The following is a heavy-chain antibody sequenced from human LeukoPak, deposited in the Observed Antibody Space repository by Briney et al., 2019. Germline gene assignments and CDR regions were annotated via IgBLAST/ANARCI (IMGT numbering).Heavy chain of an antibody. J-gene: IGHJ4*02. D-gene: IGHD6-19*01. CDR3: ARDMSSGWSFDY. Sequence: SETLSLTCTVSGGSISSGDYYWSWIRQPPGKGLEWIGYIYYSGSTYYNPSLKSRVTISVDTSKNQFSLKLSSVTAADTAVYYCARDMSSGWSFDYWGQGTLVTVSS. V-gene: IGHV4-30-4*08. CDR1: GGSISSGDYY. CDR2: IYYSGST.